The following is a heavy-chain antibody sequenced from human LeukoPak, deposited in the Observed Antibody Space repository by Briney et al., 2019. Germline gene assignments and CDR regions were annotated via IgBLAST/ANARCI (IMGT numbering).Heavy chain of an antibody. D-gene: IGHD2-15*01. CDR1: GGSISSSNW. J-gene: IGHJ4*02. CDR3: ASKGEYCSGGSCYWAFDY. Sequence: PSETLSLTCAVSGGSISSSNWWSWVRQPPGKGLEWIGEIYLSGSTNYNPSLKSRVTISVDKSKNQFSLKLSSVTAADTAVYYCASKGEYCSGGSCYWAFDYWGQGTLVTVSS. CDR2: IYLSGST. V-gene: IGHV4-4*02.